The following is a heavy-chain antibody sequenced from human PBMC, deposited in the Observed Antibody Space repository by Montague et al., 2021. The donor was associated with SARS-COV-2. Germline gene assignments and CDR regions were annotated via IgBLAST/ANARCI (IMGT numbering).Heavy chain of an antibody. J-gene: IGHJ4*02. Sequence: SETLSLTCTVSGGSISTYYWNWIRQSRGKGLEWIGYVSDGGSTNXNPSLKSRIAISVATSKSQFSLKLTAVTAADAAVYYCARGRGWLVFDYRGQGNLVTVSS. V-gene: IGHV4-59*01. D-gene: IGHD6-19*01. CDR3: ARGRGWLVFDY. CDR2: VSDGGST. CDR1: GGSISTYY.